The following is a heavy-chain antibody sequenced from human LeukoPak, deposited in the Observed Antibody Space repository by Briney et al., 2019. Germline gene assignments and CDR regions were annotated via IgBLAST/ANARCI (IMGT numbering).Heavy chain of an antibody. CDR2: SKSKTDGGTT. CDR3: TTDRVLLWFGELTSPDY. Sequence: PGGSLRLSCAASGFTFSNAWMSWVRQAPGKGLEWVGRSKSKTDGGTTDYAAPVKGRSTISRDDSKNTLYLQMNSLKTEDTAVYYCTTDRVLLWFGELTSPDYWGQGTLVTVSS. J-gene: IGHJ4*02. D-gene: IGHD3-10*01. V-gene: IGHV3-15*01. CDR1: GFTFSNAW.